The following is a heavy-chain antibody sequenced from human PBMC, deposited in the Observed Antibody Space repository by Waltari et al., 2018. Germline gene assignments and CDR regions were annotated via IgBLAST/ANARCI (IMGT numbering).Heavy chain of an antibody. CDR3: ARDSAPYSNYADAIDI. Sequence: EVQLVESGGGLVQPGGSLRVSCVASGFTFMNFWLSWGRQAPGKGLEGVASIRKEGGEEYYVDSVKGRFTVSRNNATNSLHLHMDSLRVEDTAIYYCARDSAPYSNYADAIDIWGQGTMVIVSS. CDR2: IRKEGGEE. CDR1: GFTFMNFW. D-gene: IGHD4-4*01. V-gene: IGHV3-7*01. J-gene: IGHJ3*02.